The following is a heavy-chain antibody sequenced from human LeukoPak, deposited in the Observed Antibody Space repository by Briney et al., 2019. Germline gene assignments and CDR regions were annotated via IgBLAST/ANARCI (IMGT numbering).Heavy chain of an antibody. CDR3: AREGKTWTDAFDI. CDR1: GGSISSGSYY. D-gene: IGHD3/OR15-3a*01. J-gene: IGHJ3*02. CDR2: IYTSGST. Sequence: PSETLSLTCTVSGGSISSGSYYWSWIRQPAGKGLEWIGRIYTSGSTNYNPFLKSRVTISVDTSKNQFSLKLSSVTAADTAVYYCAREGKTWTDAFDIWGQGTMVTVSS. V-gene: IGHV4-61*02.